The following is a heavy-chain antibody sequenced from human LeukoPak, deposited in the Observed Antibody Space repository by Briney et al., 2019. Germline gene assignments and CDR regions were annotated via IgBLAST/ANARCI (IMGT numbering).Heavy chain of an antibody. CDR1: GYTFTGYY. CDR2: INPNSGGT. V-gene: IGHV1-2*04. Sequence: ASVKVSCKASGYTFTGYYMHWVRQAPGQGLEWMGWINPNSGGTNYAQKFQGWVTMTRDTSISTAYMELSRLRSDDTAVYYCARDRGYYDSSGSSIWFDPWGQGTLVTVSS. D-gene: IGHD3-22*01. CDR3: ARDRGYYDSSGSSIWFDP. J-gene: IGHJ5*02.